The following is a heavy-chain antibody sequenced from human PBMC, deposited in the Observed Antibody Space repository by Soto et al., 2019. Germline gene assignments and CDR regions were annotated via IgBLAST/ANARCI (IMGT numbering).Heavy chain of an antibody. CDR1: GGSISSGGYY. D-gene: IGHD3-3*02. V-gene: IGHV4-31*03. Sequence: SETLSLTCTVSGGSISSGGYYWSWIRQHPGKGLEWIGYIYYSGSTYYNPSLKSRVTISVDTSKNQFSLKLSSVTAADTAVYYCASPKIAFYNWFDPWGQGTQVTVS. CDR2: IYYSGST. CDR3: ASPKIAFYNWFDP. J-gene: IGHJ5*02.